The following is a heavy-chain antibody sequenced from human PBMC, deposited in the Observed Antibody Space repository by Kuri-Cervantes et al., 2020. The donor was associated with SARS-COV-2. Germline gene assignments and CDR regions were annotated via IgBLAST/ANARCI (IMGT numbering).Heavy chain of an antibody. CDR1: GFTFSNYA. CDR3: ARVGPGDIVATIQGWPFDY. D-gene: IGHD5-12*01. V-gene: IGHV3-21*01. J-gene: IGHJ4*01. Sequence: GGSLRLSCAASGFTFSNYAMHWVRQAPGKGLEWVSSISSSSSYIYYADSVKGRFTISRDNAKNSLYLQMNSLRAEDTAVYYCARVGPGDIVATIQGWPFDYWGHGTLVTVAS. CDR2: ISSSSSYI.